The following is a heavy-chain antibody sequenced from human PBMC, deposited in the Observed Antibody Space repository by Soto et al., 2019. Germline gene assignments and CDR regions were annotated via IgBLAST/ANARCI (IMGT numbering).Heavy chain of an antibody. CDR2: IYPAGPT. CDR3: ARDADSSGLHY. CDR1: GFTVSGMF. D-gene: IGHD6-19*01. V-gene: IGHV3-53*02. Sequence: EVSLVETGGGLIHPGGSLRLSCAASGFTVSGMFMNWVRQAPGKGLEWVSVIYPAGPTYYADSVKGRITISRDNSKNTLFLQLNNLRAEDTAVYYCARDADSSGLHYWGQGILVTVSS. J-gene: IGHJ4*02.